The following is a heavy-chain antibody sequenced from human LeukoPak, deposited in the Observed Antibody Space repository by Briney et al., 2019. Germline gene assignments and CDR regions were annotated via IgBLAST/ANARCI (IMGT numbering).Heavy chain of an antibody. CDR3: ARDRPTSVTTGYYFDY. D-gene: IGHD4-17*01. J-gene: IGHJ4*02. V-gene: IGHV3-7*01. CDR2: IKQDGSEK. CDR1: GFTFSSYW. Sequence: GGSLRLSCAASGFTFSSYWMSWVRQAPGKGREWVANIKQDGSEKYYVVSGKGRFTISRDDAKNSLYLQMNSLRAEDTAVYYGARDRPTSVTTGYYFDYWGQGTLVTVSS.